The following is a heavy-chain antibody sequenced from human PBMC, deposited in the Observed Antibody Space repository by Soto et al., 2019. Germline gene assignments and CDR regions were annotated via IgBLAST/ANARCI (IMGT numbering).Heavy chain of an antibody. CDR1: GGSVSSFIYY. J-gene: IGHJ4*02. V-gene: IGHV4-61*01. D-gene: IGHD6-19*01. CDR2: IYYSGST. CDR3: ARVSYSSGWNFDY. Sequence: SETLSLTCTVSGGSVSSFIYYWSWIRQPPGKGLEWIGYIYYSGSTNYNPSLKSRVTISVDTSKNQFSLKLSSVTAADTAVYYCARVSYSSGWNFDYWGQGTLVTVSS.